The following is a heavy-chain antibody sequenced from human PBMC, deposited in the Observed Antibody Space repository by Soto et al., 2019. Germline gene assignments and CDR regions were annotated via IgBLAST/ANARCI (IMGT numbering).Heavy chain of an antibody. CDR1: VDSIDRSTYY. Sequence: TPVATIKASVDSIDRSTYYSGGIRHPPLKRLECIGSVYDTGTTYYNPSLKSRVTISVDTSKNHFSLKVTSLTAADTSVYYCARLKGAYFISTYNWFDPWGQGMQVPVSS. CDR3: ARLKGAYFISTYNWFDP. CDR2: VYDTGTT. V-gene: IGHV4-39*02. D-gene: IGHD3-16*01. J-gene: IGHJ5*02.